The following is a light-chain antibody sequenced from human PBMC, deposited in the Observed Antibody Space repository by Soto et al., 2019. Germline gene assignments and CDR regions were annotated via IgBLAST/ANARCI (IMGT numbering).Light chain of an antibody. CDR1: SSDVGGYNY. V-gene: IGLV2-14*03. Sequence: QSALTQPASVSGSPGQSITISCTGTSSDVGGYNYVSWYQQHPDKAPKLMIYDVSNRPSGVSTRFSDSKSGNTASLTISGLQAEDEADYYCSSYASSSPPYVFGTGTKLTVL. CDR3: SSYASSSPPYV. CDR2: DVS. J-gene: IGLJ1*01.